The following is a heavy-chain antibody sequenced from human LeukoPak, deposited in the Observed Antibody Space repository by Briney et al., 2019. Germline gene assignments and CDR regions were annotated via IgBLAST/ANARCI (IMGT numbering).Heavy chain of an antibody. CDR3: ARDGGNAFDY. V-gene: IGHV4-59*12. J-gene: IGHJ4*02. D-gene: IGHD4-23*01. CDR2: IYYSGST. Sequence: SETLSLTCTVSGGSISSYYWSWIRQPPGKGLEWIGYIYYSGSTNYNPSLQSRVTISIDTSKNQFSLKLSSVTAADTAVYYCARDGGNAFDYWGQGTLVTVSS. CDR1: GGSISSYY.